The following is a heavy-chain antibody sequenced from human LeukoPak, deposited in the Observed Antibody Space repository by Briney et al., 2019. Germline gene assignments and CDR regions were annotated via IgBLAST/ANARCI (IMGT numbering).Heavy chain of an antibody. D-gene: IGHD1-26*01. J-gene: IGHJ3*01. CDR1: GFTFSTYS. CDR3: AVEGGSCDAFAF. CDR2: IRSGGKYK. V-gene: IGHV3-30*02. Sequence: GGSLRLSCAASGFTFSTYSMDWVRQAPGKGLEWVSYIRSGGKYKPYADSVKGRFTISRAKSKNTMYLQMNSLRTEDTAVYYCAVEGGSCDAFAFWVEGTKVTVPS.